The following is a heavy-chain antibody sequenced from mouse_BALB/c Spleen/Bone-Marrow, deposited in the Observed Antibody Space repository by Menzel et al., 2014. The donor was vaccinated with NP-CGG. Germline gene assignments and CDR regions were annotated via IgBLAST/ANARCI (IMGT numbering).Heavy chain of an antibody. CDR2: IRSKGNNYAT. V-gene: IGHV10-1*02. J-gene: IGHJ4*01. CDR1: GFTFNTYA. CDR3: VRHMDY. Sequence: EVQGVESGGGLVRPKGSLKLSCAASGFTFNTYAMNWVRQAPGKGLEWVARIRSKGNNYATYYGDSVKDRSTISRDDSQSMLYLQMNNLKTEDTAMYYCVRHMDYWGQGTSVIVST.